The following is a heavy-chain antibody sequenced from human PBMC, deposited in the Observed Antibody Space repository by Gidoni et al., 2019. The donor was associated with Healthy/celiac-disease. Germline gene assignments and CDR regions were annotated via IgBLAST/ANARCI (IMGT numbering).Heavy chain of an antibody. CDR2: IIPIFGTA. Sequence: QVQLVQSGAEVKKPGSSVQVSCKASGGTFSRYAISWLRQAPGQGLEWMGGIIPIFGTANYAQKFQGRVTITADESTSTAYMELSSRRYEDTAVYYYAREFRCSGGSCYRYWYFDLWGRGTLVTVSS. CDR3: AREFRCSGGSCYRYWYFDL. D-gene: IGHD2-15*01. CDR1: GGTFSRYA. J-gene: IGHJ2*01. V-gene: IGHV1-69*01.